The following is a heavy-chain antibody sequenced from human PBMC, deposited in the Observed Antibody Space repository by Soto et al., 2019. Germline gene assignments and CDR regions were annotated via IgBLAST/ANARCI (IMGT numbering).Heavy chain of an antibody. CDR2: TYYRSKWYN. Sequence: SQTLSLTCAISGDSVSSNSAAWNWIRQSPSRGLEWLGRTYYRSKWYNDYAVSVKSRITINPDTSKNQFSLKLSSVTAADTAVYYCARRTRIAVAGTGPVYYYYGMDVWGQGTTVTVSS. CDR1: GDSVSSNSAA. V-gene: IGHV6-1*01. CDR3: ARRTRIAVAGTGPVYYYYGMDV. D-gene: IGHD6-19*01. J-gene: IGHJ6*02.